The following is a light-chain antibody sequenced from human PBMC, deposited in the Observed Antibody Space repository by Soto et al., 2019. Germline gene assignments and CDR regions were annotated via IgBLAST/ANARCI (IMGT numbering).Light chain of an antibody. CDR2: LEGSGSY. J-gene: IGLJ3*02. V-gene: IGLV4-60*02. Sequence: QLVLTQSSSASASLGSSVKLTCTLSSGHSSYIIAWHQQQPGKAPRYLMKLEGSGSYNKGSGVPDRCSGSSSGADRYLTTSNLQFEDEADYYCETWDSNTHTVFGGGTKLTVL. CDR3: ETWDSNTHTV. CDR1: SGHSSYI.